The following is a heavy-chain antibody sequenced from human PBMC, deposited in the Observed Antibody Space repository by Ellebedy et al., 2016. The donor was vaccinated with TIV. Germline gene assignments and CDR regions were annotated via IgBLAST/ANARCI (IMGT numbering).Heavy chain of an antibody. D-gene: IGHD3-10*01. CDR3: ASGAELRFDY. CDR2: IYSSGST. Sequence: MPSETLSLTCTVSGASIRGYFWSWIRQPAGKGLEWIGRIYSSGSTNYHPSLESRISMSVDTSRNQFSLKVNSVTAADTAVYYCASGAELRFDYWGQGIPVTVSS. CDR1: GASIRGYF. V-gene: IGHV4-4*07. J-gene: IGHJ4*02.